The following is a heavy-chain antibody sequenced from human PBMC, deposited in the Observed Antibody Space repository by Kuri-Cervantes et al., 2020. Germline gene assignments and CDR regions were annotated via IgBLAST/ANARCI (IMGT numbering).Heavy chain of an antibody. CDR2: INHSGST. V-gene: IGHV4-39*07. CDR1: GGSISSSSYY. CDR3: ARGRRYFDWLFGGYGMDV. D-gene: IGHD3-9*01. Sequence: SETLSLTCTVSGGSISSSSYYWGWIRQPPGKGLEWIGEINHSGSTNYNPSLKSRVTISVDTSKNQFSLKLSSVTAADTAVYYCARGRRYFDWLFGGYGMDVWGQGTTVTVSS. J-gene: IGHJ6*02.